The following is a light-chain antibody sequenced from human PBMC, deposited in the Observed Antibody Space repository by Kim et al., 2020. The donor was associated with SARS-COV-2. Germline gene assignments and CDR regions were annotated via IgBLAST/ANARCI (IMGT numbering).Light chain of an antibody. V-gene: IGKV1D-16*01. CDR1: QDIAGR. CDR3: QQYYRYPIT. CDR2: AAS. Sequence: ADVGDRVTITCRASQDIAGRLVWYQQKPENAPKTLSYAASSLQSGVPSRFSGSGSGTDFTLTINSLQPEDFATYYCQQYYRYPITFGQGTRLEIK. J-gene: IGKJ5*01.